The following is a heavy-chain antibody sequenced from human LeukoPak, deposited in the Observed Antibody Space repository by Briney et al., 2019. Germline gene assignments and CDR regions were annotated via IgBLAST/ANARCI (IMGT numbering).Heavy chain of an antibody. CDR1: GFTFSTNH. J-gene: IGHJ6*04. CDR3: ARDREVVTAKAQMDV. CDR2: IYNDANT. V-gene: IGHV3-53*01. Sequence: GGSLRLSCAVSGFTFSTNHMSWVRQAPGKGLEWVSVIYNDANTYYTDSVKGRFTISIDNSKNTVFLQMNGLRAEDTAVYYCARDREVVTAKAQMDVWGKGTTVTVSS. D-gene: IGHD2-21*02.